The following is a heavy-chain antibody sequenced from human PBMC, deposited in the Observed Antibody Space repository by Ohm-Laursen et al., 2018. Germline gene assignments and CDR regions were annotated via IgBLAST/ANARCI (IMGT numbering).Heavy chain of an antibody. J-gene: IGHJ3*02. Sequence: SLRLSCSASGFTFSSYGMHWVRQAPGKGLEWVAVISYDGSNKYYADSVKGRFTISRDNSKNTLYLQMNSLRAEDTAVYYCAKLLSRPDAFDIWGRGTMVTVSS. CDR2: ISYDGSNK. CDR3: AKLLSRPDAFDI. D-gene: IGHD2/OR15-2a*01. V-gene: IGHV3-30*18. CDR1: GFTFSSYG.